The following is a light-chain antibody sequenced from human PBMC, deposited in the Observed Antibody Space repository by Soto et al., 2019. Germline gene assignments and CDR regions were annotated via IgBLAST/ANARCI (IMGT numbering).Light chain of an antibody. V-gene: IGKV3-15*01. CDR3: QQRSNWPIT. J-gene: IGKJ5*01. CDR2: GAS. CDR1: QSVSSN. Sequence: EIVMTQSPATLSVSPWERATLSCMASQSVSSNLAWYQQKPGQAPRLLIYGASTRATGIPARFSGSGSGTEFTLTISSLQSEDFAVYYCQQRSNWPITFGQGTRLEIK.